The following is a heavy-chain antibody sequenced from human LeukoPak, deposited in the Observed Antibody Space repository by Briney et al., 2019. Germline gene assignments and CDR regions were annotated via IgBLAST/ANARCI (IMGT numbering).Heavy chain of an antibody. CDR1: GFTFSSYS. CDR2: ISSSSSYI. CDR3: ASSGDRSDYYYDMDV. Sequence: GGSLRLSRAASGFTFSSYSMNWVRQASGKGLEWVSSISSSSSYIYYADSVKGRFTISRDNAKNSLYLQMNSLRAEDTAVYYCASSGDRSDYYYDMDVWGKGTTVTVSS. V-gene: IGHV3-21*01. J-gene: IGHJ6*04. D-gene: IGHD6-19*01.